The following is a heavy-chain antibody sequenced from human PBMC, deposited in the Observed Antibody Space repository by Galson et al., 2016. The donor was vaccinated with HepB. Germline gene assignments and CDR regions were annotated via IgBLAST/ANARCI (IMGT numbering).Heavy chain of an antibody. D-gene: IGHD3-3*01. CDR1: GFTFSDYH. V-gene: IGHV3-11*01. CDR3: ARGKSHKSNSYDGMDV. CDR2: ISSSSTTM. Sequence: SLRLSCAASGFTFSDYHMSWIRQAPGKGLEWVSYISSSSTTMYYADSVEGRFTISRDNAKRSLDLQLNSLRVEDTAVYYCARGKSHKSNSYDGMDVWGQGTTVTVSS. J-gene: IGHJ6*02.